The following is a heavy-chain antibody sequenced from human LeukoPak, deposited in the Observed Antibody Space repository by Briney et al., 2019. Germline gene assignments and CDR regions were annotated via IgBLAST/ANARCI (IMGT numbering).Heavy chain of an antibody. V-gene: IGHV3-43*02. D-gene: IGHD3-3*01. CDR2: ISGDGGST. Sequence: GGSLRLSCAASGFTFNDYAMHWVRQAPGKGLEWVSLISGDGGSTYYADSVKGRFTISRDNSKNSLYLQMNSLRTEDTALYYCAKDLYYDFWSGYDGAACYWGQGTLVTVSS. CDR3: AKDLYYDFWSGYDGAACY. J-gene: IGHJ4*02. CDR1: GFTFNDYA.